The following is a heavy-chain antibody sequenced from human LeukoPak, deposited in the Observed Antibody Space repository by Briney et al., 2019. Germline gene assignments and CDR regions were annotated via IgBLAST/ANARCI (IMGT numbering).Heavy chain of an antibody. CDR2: IKSDGSSA. Sequence: PGGSLRLSCAASGFTFSSYWMHWVRQAPGKGLVWVSRIKSDGSSANYAESVEGRFTISRDNAKKTMHLQMNSLGAEDTAVYYCATSPPDSSWVYWGQGTLVTVSS. CDR1: GFTFSSYW. D-gene: IGHD6-13*01. V-gene: IGHV3-74*01. J-gene: IGHJ4*02. CDR3: ATSPPDSSWVY.